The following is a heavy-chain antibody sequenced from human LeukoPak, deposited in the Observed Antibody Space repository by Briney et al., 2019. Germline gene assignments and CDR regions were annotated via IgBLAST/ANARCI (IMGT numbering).Heavy chain of an antibody. Sequence: AGGSLRLSCAASGFTFSLYWMSWVRQAPGKGLEWEADIKEDGSEKYYVDSVKGRFTISRDNAKNSLFLQMNSLRAEDTAVYYCARDYYGSGDYWGQGTLVTVSS. D-gene: IGHD3-10*01. V-gene: IGHV3-7*04. CDR2: IKEDGSEK. J-gene: IGHJ4*02. CDR1: GFTFSLYW. CDR3: ARDYYGSGDY.